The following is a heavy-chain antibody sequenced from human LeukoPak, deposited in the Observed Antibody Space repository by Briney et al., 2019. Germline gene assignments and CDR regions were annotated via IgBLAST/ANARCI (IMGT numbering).Heavy chain of an antibody. D-gene: IGHD4-17*01. V-gene: IGHV3-21*01. CDR1: GFTFSTYT. J-gene: IGHJ4*02. Sequence: GGSLRLSCAASGFTFSTYTMNWVRQAPGKGLEWVASSTGSSYLYYADSARGRFTISRDNAMNSLYLQMNSLRAEDTAVYYCAREKYGDYVVDYWGQGTLVTVSS. CDR2: STGSSYL. CDR3: AREKYGDYVVDY.